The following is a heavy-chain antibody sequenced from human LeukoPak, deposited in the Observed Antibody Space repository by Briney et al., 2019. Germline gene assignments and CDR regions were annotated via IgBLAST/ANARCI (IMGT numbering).Heavy chain of an antibody. J-gene: IGHJ4*02. D-gene: IGHD2-15*01. CDR1: GGSISSSSYY. Sequence: SETLSLTCTVSGGSISSSSYYWGWIRQPPGKGLEWIGSIYYSGSTYYNPSLKSRVTMSVDTSKNQFSLKLSSVTAADTAVYYCARRWRAIDYWGQGTLVTVSS. CDR2: IYYSGST. V-gene: IGHV4-39*01. CDR3: ARRWRAIDY.